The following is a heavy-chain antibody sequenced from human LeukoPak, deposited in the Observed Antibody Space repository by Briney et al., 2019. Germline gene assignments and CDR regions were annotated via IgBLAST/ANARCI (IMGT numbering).Heavy chain of an antibody. D-gene: IGHD4-17*01. Sequence: GGSLRLSCAASGFTFSSYSMNWVRQAPGKGLEWVSYISSSSSTIYYADSVKGRFTISRDNSKNSLYLQMNSLRTEDTALYYCAKDNGYYGDWFWFDPWGQGTLVTVSS. V-gene: IGHV3-48*04. CDR2: ISSSSSTI. CDR3: AKDNGYYGDWFWFDP. J-gene: IGHJ5*02. CDR1: GFTFSSYS.